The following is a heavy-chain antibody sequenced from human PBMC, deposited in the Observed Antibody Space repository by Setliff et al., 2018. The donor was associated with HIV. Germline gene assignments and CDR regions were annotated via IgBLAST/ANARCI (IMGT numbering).Heavy chain of an antibody. D-gene: IGHD1-26*01. CDR1: GYTFTSYG. CDR3: ARDRGGRGSYFLFDI. J-gene: IGHJ3*02. CDR2: IIPILGIA. Sequence: ASVKVSCKASGYTFTSYGISWVRQAPGQGLEWMGGIIPILGIANYAQKFQGRVTITADESTSTAYMELSSLRSEDTAVYYCARDRGGRGSYFLFDIWGQGTMVTVSS. V-gene: IGHV1-69*10.